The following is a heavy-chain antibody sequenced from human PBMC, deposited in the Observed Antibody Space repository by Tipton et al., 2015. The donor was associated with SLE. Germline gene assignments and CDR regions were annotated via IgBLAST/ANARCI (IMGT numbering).Heavy chain of an antibody. D-gene: IGHD3-3*01. Sequence: TLSLTCTVSGGSISSGSYYWSWIRQPAGKGLECIGRIYTSGSTNYNPSLKSRVTISVETSKNQFSLKLSSVTAADTAVYYCASYDSLGYCGQGTLVTVSS. CDR1: GGSISSGSYY. V-gene: IGHV4-61*02. CDR3: ASYDSLGY. J-gene: IGHJ4*02. CDR2: IYTSGST.